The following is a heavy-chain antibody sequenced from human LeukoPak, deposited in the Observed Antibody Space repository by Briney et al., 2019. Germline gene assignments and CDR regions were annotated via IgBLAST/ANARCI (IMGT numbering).Heavy chain of an antibody. D-gene: IGHD4-11*01. Sequence: SETLSLTCAVYGVSFSGYYWSWIRQSPGKGLEWIGEIDHSGTTNYNPSLKSRVTLSVDTSRNRISLTVTSVTAADTAVYYCARLSRMTNLGPWGQGTLVTVPS. CDR2: IDHSGTT. CDR3: ARLSRMTNLGP. CDR1: GVSFSGYY. V-gene: IGHV4-34*01. J-gene: IGHJ5*02.